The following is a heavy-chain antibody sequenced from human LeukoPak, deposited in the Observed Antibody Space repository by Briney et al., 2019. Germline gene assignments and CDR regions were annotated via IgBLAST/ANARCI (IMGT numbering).Heavy chain of an antibody. J-gene: IGHJ6*02. CDR3: ASGVHYYYYGMDV. CDR1: GGSISSGGYS. V-gene: IGHV4-30-2*01. Sequence: SETLSLTCAVSGGSISSGGYSWSWIRQPPGKGLEWIGYIHHSGSTYYNPSLKSRVTISVDRSKNQFSLKLSSVTAADTAVYYCASGVHYYYYGMDVWGQGTTVTVSS. CDR2: IHHSGST. D-gene: IGHD2-8*01.